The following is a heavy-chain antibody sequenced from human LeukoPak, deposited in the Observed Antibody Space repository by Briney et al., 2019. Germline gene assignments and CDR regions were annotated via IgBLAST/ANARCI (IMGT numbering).Heavy chain of an antibody. Sequence: GGSLRLSCAASGFTFSSYAMHWVRQAPGKGLEYVSAISSNGGSTYYANSVKGRFTISRDNSKNTLYLQMGSLRAEDMAVYYCARDLGDYPYGMDVWGQGTTVTVSS. J-gene: IGHJ6*02. CDR3: ARDLGDYPYGMDV. V-gene: IGHV3-64*01. D-gene: IGHD3-16*01. CDR1: GFTFSSYA. CDR2: ISSNGGST.